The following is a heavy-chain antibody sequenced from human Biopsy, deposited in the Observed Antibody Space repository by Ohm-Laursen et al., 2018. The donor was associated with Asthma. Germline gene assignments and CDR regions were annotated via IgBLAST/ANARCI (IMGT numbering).Heavy chain of an antibody. CDR2: VNTGNGDT. D-gene: IGHD3-9*01. J-gene: IGHJ3*01. Sequence: ASVKVSCKASGYNFISFAIHWVRQAPGQRLEWMGWVNTGNGDTKYSQKFQGRVTITRDTSASTAYMELRSLRSEDTATYYCARAYYDFLTGQVKDVFGAWGQGTMVTVSS. CDR3: ARAYYDFLTGQVKDVFGA. CDR1: GYNFISFA. V-gene: IGHV1-3*04.